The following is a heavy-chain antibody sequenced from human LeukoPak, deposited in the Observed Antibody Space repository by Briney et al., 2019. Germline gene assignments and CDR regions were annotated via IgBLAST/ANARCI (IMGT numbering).Heavy chain of an antibody. CDR3: AKKIGLYYYGSDPLGY. Sequence: GGSLRLSCAASAFTFSYYGMHWVRQAPGKGLEWVAVIWANGNDEYYADSVKGRFAISRDNSKNTLYLQMNSLRAEDTAVYYCAKKIGLYYYGSDPLGYWGQGTLVTVSS. CDR1: AFTFSYYG. V-gene: IGHV3-30*02. J-gene: IGHJ4*02. D-gene: IGHD3-10*01. CDR2: IWANGNDE.